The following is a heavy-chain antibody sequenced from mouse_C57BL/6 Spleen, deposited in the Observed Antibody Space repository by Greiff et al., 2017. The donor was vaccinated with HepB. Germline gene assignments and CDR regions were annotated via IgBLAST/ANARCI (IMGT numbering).Heavy chain of an antibody. D-gene: IGHD2-3*01. CDR1: GFNIKDDY. V-gene: IGHV14-4*01. Sequence: VQLQQSGAELVRPGASVKLSCTASGFNIKDDYMHWVKQRPEQGLEWIGWIDPENGDTEYASKFQGKATITADTSSNTAYLQLSSLTSEDTAVYYCTMDGYYRYYFDYWGQGTTLTVSS. CDR2: IDPENGDT. J-gene: IGHJ2*01. CDR3: TMDGYYRYYFDY.